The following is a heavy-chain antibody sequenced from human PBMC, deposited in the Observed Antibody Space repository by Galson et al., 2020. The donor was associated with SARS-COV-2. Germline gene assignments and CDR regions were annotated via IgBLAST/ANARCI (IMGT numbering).Heavy chain of an antibody. CDR2: IRNDGSNE. Sequence: GGSLRLSCAASGFTFWSFGMQWFRQAPGKGLEWVAFIRNDGSNEYYADSVKGRFTVYRDNSRNTLYLQMNSLRREDTGVYYCAKDFGADYWGQGTLVTVSS. D-gene: IGHD3-10*01. CDR1: GFTFWSFG. V-gene: IGHV3-30*02. J-gene: IGHJ4*02. CDR3: AKDFGADY.